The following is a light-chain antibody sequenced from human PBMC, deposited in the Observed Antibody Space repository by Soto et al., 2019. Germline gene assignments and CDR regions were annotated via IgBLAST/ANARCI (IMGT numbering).Light chain of an antibody. V-gene: IGLV2-11*01. CDR3: SSYAGSVV. CDR2: DVT. Sequence: QSVLTQPRSVSGSPGQSFTISCTGISSDVGGYNYVSWYQQHPGKAPKLMVYDVTKRPSGVPDRFSGSKSGTTASLTISRLQAEDEADYYCSSYAGSVVFGGGTKLTVL. CDR1: SSDVGGYNY. J-gene: IGLJ2*01.